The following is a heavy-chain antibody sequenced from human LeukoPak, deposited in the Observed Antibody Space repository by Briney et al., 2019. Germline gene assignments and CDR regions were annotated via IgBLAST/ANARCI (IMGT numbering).Heavy chain of an antibody. Sequence: SQTLSLTCTVSGVSISSGDYYWSWIRQPPGKGLEWIGYIYYSGSTYYNPSLKSRVTISVDTSKNQFSLKLSSVTAADTAVYYCARVEAAARFGYWGQGTLVTVSS. CDR1: GVSISSGDYY. D-gene: IGHD6-25*01. CDR2: IYYSGST. CDR3: ARVEAAARFGY. V-gene: IGHV4-30-4*01. J-gene: IGHJ4*02.